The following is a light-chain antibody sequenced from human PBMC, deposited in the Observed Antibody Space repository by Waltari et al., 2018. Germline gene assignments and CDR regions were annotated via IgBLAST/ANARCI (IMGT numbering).Light chain of an antibody. Sequence: DIVLTQSPDSLAVSLGEGATINCKSSQTLLFPTNNKKYLAWYQQKPRQPPKLLFSWASTRASVVPDRFSASGSGTDYTLTISNLQAEDVAVYYGQQYDGTPRTFGQVTRVEIK. J-gene: IGKJ1*01. CDR1: QTLLFPTNNKKY. V-gene: IGKV4-1*01. CDR3: QQYDGTPRT. CDR2: WAS.